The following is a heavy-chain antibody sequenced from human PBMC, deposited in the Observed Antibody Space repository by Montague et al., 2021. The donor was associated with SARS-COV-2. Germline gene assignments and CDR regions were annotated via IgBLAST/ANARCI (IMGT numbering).Heavy chain of an antibody. D-gene: IGHD6-6*01. CDR3: ARSGWEQLVRARYYYYGMDV. V-gene: IGHV4-34*01. J-gene: IGHJ6*02. CDR1: GGSFSGYY. Sequence: SETLSLTCAVYGGSFSGYYWSWIRQSPGKGLEWIGEINHSGSTNYNPSLRSRVTISVDTSKNQFSLKLSSVTAADTAVYYCARSGWEQLVRARYYYYGMDVWGQGTTVTVSS. CDR2: INHSGST.